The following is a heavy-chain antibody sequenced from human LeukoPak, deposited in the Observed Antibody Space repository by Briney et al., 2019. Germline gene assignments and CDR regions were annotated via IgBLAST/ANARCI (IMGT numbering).Heavy chain of an antibody. Sequence: KPSETLSLTCTVSGGSISSYYWSWIRQPPGEGLEGIGYIYYSGSTNYNPSLKSRVTISVDTSKNQFSLKLSSVTAADTAVYYCASSYYDSSGPAYWGQGTLVTVSS. CDR2: IYYSGST. D-gene: IGHD3-22*01. J-gene: IGHJ4*02. CDR3: ASSYYDSSGPAY. V-gene: IGHV4-59*01. CDR1: GGSISSYY.